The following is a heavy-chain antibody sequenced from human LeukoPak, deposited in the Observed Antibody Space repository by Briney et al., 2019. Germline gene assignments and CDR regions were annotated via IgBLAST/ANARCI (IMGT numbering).Heavy chain of an antibody. CDR1: GFTFSNAW. J-gene: IGHJ3*02. CDR3: TTDERAFDI. V-gene: IGHV3-15*01. Sequence: GGSLRLSCAASGFTFSNAWMSWVRQAPGKGLEWVGRIKSKTVGGTTDYAAPVKGRFTISRDDSKNTLYLQMNSLKTEDTAVYYCTTDERAFDIWGQGTMVTVSS. CDR2: IKSKTVGGTT.